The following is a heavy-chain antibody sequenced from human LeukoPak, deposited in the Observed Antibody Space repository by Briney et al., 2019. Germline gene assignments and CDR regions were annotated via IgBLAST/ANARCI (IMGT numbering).Heavy chain of an antibody. V-gene: IGHV3-23*01. Sequence: GGSLRLSCAASGFTFSSYAMSWVRQAPGKGLEWVSAISGGGGSTNYADSVKGRFTVSRNNSKNTLYLLLNSLRAEETAVYYCAKASRIIGTIDYWGQGTLVTVSS. CDR1: GFTFSSYA. D-gene: IGHD1/OR15-1a*01. CDR3: AKASRIIGTIDY. J-gene: IGHJ4*02. CDR2: ISGGGGST.